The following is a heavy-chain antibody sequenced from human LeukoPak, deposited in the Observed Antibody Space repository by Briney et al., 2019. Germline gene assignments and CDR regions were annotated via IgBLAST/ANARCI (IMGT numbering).Heavy chain of an antibody. Sequence: GGSLRLSCAASGFTFSSYWMSWLRQAPGKGREGLANIKQDGSEKYYVDSVKGRFTISRDNAKNSLYLQMNSLRAEDTSVYYCARGTIAAAGYYYFDYWGQGTQVTVSS. V-gene: IGHV3-7*04. J-gene: IGHJ4*02. CDR1: GFTFSSYW. CDR2: IKQDGSEK. CDR3: ARGTIAAAGYYYFDY. D-gene: IGHD6-13*01.